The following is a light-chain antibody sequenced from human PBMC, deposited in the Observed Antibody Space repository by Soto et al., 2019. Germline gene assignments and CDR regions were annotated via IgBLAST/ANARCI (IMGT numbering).Light chain of an antibody. J-gene: IGKJ5*01. Sequence: EIVLTQSPATLSLSPGERATLSCRASQSVSRYLAWYQQKPGQAPRLLIYDASNRATGIPARFSGSGSGTAFTLTISSLEPEDVAVYYCQQRSNWLTFGQGTRLEIK. CDR2: DAS. V-gene: IGKV3-11*01. CDR1: QSVSRY. CDR3: QQRSNWLT.